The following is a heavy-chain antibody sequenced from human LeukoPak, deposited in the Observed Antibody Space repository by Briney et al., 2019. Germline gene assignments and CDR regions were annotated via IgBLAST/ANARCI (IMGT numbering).Heavy chain of an antibody. Sequence: GGSLRLSCAASGFTFSDYYMSWIRQAPGKGLEWVSYISSSGSTIYYADSVKGRFTISRDNAKNSLYPQMNSLRAEDTAVYYCARATYYDSSGYYGMVDPDYWGQGTLVTVSS. CDR1: GFTFSDYY. CDR3: ARATYYDSSGYYGMVDPDY. CDR2: ISSSGSTI. D-gene: IGHD3-22*01. J-gene: IGHJ4*02. V-gene: IGHV3-11*01.